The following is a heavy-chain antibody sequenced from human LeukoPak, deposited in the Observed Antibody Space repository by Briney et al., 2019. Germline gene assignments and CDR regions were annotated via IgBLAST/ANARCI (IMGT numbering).Heavy chain of an antibody. Sequence: PGGSLRLSCGVSGFAFGSEAMNWVRQSPARGLEWVASISPGGGTTYYADSVKGRFTISRDNSNNTLYVQMNSLRAEDTAVYYCAKEGDVYYDFWSGYQFDYWGQGTLVTVSS. D-gene: IGHD3-3*01. V-gene: IGHV3-23*01. CDR2: ISPGGGTT. CDR3: AKEGDVYYDFWSGYQFDY. CDR1: GFAFGSEA. J-gene: IGHJ4*02.